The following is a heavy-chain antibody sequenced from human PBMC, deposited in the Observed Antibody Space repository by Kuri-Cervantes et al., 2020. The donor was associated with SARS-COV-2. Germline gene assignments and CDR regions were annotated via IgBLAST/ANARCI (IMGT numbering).Heavy chain of an antibody. D-gene: IGHD4-23*01. CDR2: INHSGST. J-gene: IGHJ6*03. CDR1: GESFRDYF. CDR3: ARGRPEVVTPPYYYYYMDV. Sequence: SETLSLTCAVYGESFRDYFWTWIRQPPGKGLEWIGEINHSGSTNYNPSLKSRVTISVDTSKNQFSLKLSSVTAADTAVYYCARGRPEVVTPPYYYYYMDVWGKGTTVTVSS. V-gene: IGHV4-34*01.